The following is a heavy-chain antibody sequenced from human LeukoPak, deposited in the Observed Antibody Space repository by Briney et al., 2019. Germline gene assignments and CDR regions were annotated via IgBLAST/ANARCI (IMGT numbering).Heavy chain of an antibody. J-gene: IGHJ6*04. D-gene: IGHD5-18*01. V-gene: IGHV3-21*01. CDR2: ISRDSAYM. Sequence: PGESLRLSCAASGFTFTTYDMNWVRQAPGKGLEWVSYISRDSAYMYLADSVKGRFTISRDNAKNSLSLQMNSLRGEDTAVYYCARDDASTARASGMDVWGKGTTVTVSS. CDR1: GFTFTTYD. CDR3: ARDDASTARASGMDV.